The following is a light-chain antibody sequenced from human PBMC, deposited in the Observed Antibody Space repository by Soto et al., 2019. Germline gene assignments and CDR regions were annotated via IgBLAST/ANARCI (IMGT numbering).Light chain of an antibody. CDR2: GAS. Sequence: EIVLTPSPGTLSLSPGERATLSCRASQSVAGSYLAWYQQKPGQAPRLLIYGASSRATGIPDRFSGSGSGTDFTLTISRLEPEDFAVYYCQQYGSSPPMTFGQGTKVDIK. J-gene: IGKJ1*01. CDR3: QQYGSSPPMT. CDR1: QSVAGSY. V-gene: IGKV3-20*01.